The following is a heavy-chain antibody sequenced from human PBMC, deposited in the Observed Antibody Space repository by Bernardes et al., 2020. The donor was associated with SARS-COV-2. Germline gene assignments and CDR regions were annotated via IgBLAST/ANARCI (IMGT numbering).Heavy chain of an antibody. J-gene: IGHJ6*02. D-gene: IGHD3-16*01. Sequence: GGSLRLSCAASGFTFSSCNMNWVRQAPGKGLEWVSFISSSSGSIYYADSVKGRFTISRDNAKNSLYLQMNSLRAEDTAVYYCASSKHTWGMDVWGQGTTVTVSS. CDR3: ASSKHTWGMDV. V-gene: IGHV3-21*01. CDR2: ISSSSGSI. CDR1: GFTFSSCN.